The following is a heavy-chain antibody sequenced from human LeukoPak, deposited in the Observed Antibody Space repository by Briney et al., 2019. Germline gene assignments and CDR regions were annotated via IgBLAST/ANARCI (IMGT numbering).Heavy chain of an antibody. J-gene: IGHJ4*02. CDR3: RSGGAAPGAFDN. CDR2: IKYDGDEE. D-gene: IGHD6-13*01. CDR1: GFTFRDYW. Sequence: GGSLRLSCAASGFTFRDYWMSWMRQAPGKGLEWVANIKYDGDEEYYVDSVKGRFIISRDNAKNSLYLQLNSLRVEDTAVYYCRSGGAAPGAFDNWGQGALVTVSP. V-gene: IGHV3-7*01.